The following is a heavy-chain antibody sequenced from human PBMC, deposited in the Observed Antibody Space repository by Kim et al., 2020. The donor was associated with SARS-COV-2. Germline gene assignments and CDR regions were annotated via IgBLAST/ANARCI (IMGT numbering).Heavy chain of an antibody. CDR2: IYYSGST. D-gene: IGHD3-10*01. CDR1: GGSISSYY. J-gene: IGHJ4*02. V-gene: IGHV4-59*13. CDR3: AREPGITMVRGVFDY. Sequence: SETLSLTCTVSGGSISSYYWSWIRQPPGKGLEWIGYIYYSGSTNYNPSLKSRVTISVDTSKNQFSLKLSSVTAADTAVYYCAREPGITMVRGVFDYWGQGTLVTVSS.